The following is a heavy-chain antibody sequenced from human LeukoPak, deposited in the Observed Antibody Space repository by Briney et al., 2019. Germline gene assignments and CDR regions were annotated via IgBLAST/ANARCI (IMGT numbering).Heavy chain of an antibody. Sequence: SETLSLTCTVSGYSFSSGYYWGWIRQPPGKGLEWIGSIYHSGSTYYNPSLKSRVTISVDTSKNQFSLKLSSVTAADTAVYYCANQYGSGAPSYWGQGTLVTVSS. CDR2: IYHSGST. D-gene: IGHD3-10*01. CDR3: ANQYGSGAPSY. J-gene: IGHJ4*02. CDR1: GYSFSSGYY. V-gene: IGHV4-38-2*02.